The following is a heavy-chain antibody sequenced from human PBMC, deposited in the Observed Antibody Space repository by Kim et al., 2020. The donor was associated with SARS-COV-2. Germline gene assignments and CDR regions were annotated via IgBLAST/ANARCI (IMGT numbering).Heavy chain of an antibody. J-gene: IGHJ4*02. CDR2: ISYDGSNK. CDR1: GFTFSSYG. CDR3: ASRSPKRYYYVLRSDLDY. V-gene: IGHV3-30*03. D-gene: IGHD3-10*02. Sequence: GGSLRLSCAASGFTFSSYGMHWVRQAPGKGLEWVAVISYDGSNKYYADSVKGRFTISRDNSKNTLYLQMNSLRAEDTSVYYCASRSPKRYYYVLRSDLDYWGQGTLVTVSS.